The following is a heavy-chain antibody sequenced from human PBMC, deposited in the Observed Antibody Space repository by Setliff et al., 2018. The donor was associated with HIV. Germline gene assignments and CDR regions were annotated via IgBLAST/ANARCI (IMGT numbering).Heavy chain of an antibody. V-gene: IGHV3-23*01. CDR1: GFTFSSYA. Sequence: ASVKVSCKASGFTFSSYAMSWVRQAPGKGLEWVSTIGAVGGPTHYAESVKGRFTISKDNSKNTLYLQMSSLRDEDTAVYYCAKVFVFGVDAFDIWGQGTMVTVSS. D-gene: IGHD3-10*02. CDR2: IGAVGGPT. J-gene: IGHJ3*02. CDR3: AKVFVFGVDAFDI.